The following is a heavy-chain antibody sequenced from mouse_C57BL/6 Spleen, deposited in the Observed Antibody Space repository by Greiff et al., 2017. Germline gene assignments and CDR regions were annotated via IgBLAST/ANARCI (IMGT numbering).Heavy chain of an antibody. CDR1: GFTFSSYT. CDR3: ARPSITTVVAPFDY. D-gene: IGHD1-1*01. V-gene: IGHV5-9*01. CDR2: ISGGGGNT. Sequence: EVKLVESGGGLVKPGGSLKLSCAASGFTFSSYTMSWVRQTPEKRLEWVATISGGGGNTYYPDSVKGRFTISRDNAKNTLYLHMSSLRSEDTALYYCARPSITTVVAPFDYWGQGTTLTVSS. J-gene: IGHJ2*01.